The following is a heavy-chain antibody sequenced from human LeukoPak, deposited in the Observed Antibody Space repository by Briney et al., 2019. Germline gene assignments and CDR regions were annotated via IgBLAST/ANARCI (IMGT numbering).Heavy chain of an antibody. Sequence: GSLRLSCAASGFTVSSNYMSWVRQAPGKGLEWIGEINHSGSTNYNPSLKSRVTISVDTSKNQFSLKLSSVTAADTAVYYCARHNRGVRGVIAYYYYYMDVWGKGTTVTISS. V-gene: IGHV4-34*01. CDR1: GFTVSSNY. CDR2: INHSGST. CDR3: ARHNRGVRGVIAYYYYYMDV. D-gene: IGHD3-10*01. J-gene: IGHJ6*03.